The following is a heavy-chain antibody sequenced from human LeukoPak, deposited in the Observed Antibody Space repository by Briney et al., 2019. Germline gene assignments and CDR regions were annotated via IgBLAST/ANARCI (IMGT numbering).Heavy chain of an antibody. D-gene: IGHD2-21*01. CDR2: IYYFGST. CDR1: GGSITSIHYY. J-gene: IGHJ5*02. CDR3: ARMTCGGGACWWFDP. V-gene: IGHV4-39*01. Sequence: SETLSLTCTVSGGSITSIHYYWGWIRQPPGKGLEWIGNIYYFGSTYYNPSLRSRVTISVDTSKNQFSLKLSSVTAADTALYYCARMTCGGGACWWFDPWGQGTLVTVSS.